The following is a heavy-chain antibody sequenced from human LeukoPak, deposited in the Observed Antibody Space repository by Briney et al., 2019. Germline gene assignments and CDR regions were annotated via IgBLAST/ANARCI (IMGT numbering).Heavy chain of an antibody. J-gene: IGHJ4*02. CDR2: IKPDGSEK. V-gene: IGHV3-7*03. Sequence: GGSLRLSCAPSGFTFTTYWMSWVRQAPGKGLEWLANIKPDGSEKNYVDSVRGRFTISRDNAKNTLYLQMNSLRAEDTAVYYCAKITYYDILTGYLVAPYFDYWGQGTLVTVSS. CDR3: AKITYYDILTGYLVAPYFDY. CDR1: GFTFTTYW. D-gene: IGHD3-9*01.